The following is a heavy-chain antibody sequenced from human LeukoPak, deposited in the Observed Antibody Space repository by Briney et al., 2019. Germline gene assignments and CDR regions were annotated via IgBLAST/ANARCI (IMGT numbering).Heavy chain of an antibody. CDR1: GFTFDDYA. D-gene: IGHD1-26*01. J-gene: IGHJ4*02. CDR2: ISWNSGSI. V-gene: IGHV3-9*01. CDR3: AKASSVGAFDY. Sequence: GGSLRLSCAASGFTFDDYAMHWVRQAPGKGLEWVSGISWNSGSIGYADSVKGRFTISRDNAKNSLYLQMNSLRAEDTALYYCAKASSVGAFDYWGRGTLVTVSS.